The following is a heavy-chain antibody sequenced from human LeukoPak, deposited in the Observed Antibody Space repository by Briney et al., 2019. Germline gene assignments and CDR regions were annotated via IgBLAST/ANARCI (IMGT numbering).Heavy chain of an antibody. V-gene: IGHV3-21*01. CDR1: GFTFSSYS. Sequence: PGGSLRLSCAASGFTFSSYSMNWVRQAPGKGLEWVSSISSSSSYIYYADSEKGRFTISRDNAKNSLYLQMNSLRAEDTAVYYCARDLMGSPFDYWGQGTLVTVSS. D-gene: IGHD2-8*01. CDR2: ISSSSSYI. J-gene: IGHJ4*02. CDR3: ARDLMGSPFDY.